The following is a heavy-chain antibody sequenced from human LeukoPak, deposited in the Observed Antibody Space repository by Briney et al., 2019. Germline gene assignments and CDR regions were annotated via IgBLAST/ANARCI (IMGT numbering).Heavy chain of an antibody. Sequence: GGSLRLSCAVSGLTFSNSAMSWVRQAPGKGLEWVSAISVGSDVIYYADSVKGRFTISRDNSKNTLYLQMNSLRAEDTAVYYCAKGVVPAARTRYFQHWGQGTLVTVSS. J-gene: IGHJ1*01. CDR1: GLTFSNSA. CDR3: AKGVVPAARTRYFQH. D-gene: IGHD2-2*01. CDR2: ISVGSDVI. V-gene: IGHV3-23*01.